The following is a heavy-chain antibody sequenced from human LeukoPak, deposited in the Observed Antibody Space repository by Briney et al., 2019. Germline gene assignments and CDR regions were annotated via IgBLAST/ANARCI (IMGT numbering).Heavy chain of an antibody. CDR2: INWNSGIK. CDR1: GFTFDDYA. D-gene: IGHD2-21*02. Sequence: GGSLRLSCIASGFTFDDYAMHWVRQAPGKGLEWVSSINWNSGIKDYADSVKGRFTISRDNAKNSLYLQMHSLRSDDTAFYYCAKAAKGSCTTLDCYGLHDPFDNWGQGTLVTVSS. J-gene: IGHJ5*02. CDR3: AKAAKGSCTTLDCYGLHDPFDN. V-gene: IGHV3-9*01.